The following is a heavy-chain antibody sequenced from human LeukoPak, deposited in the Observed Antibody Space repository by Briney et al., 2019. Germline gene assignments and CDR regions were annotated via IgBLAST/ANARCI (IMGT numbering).Heavy chain of an antibody. V-gene: IGHV1-46*01. D-gene: IGHD3-22*01. CDR3: ARVQYYYDSSDAFDI. Sequence: ASVKVSCKASGYTFTSYYMHWVRQAPGQGLEWMGIINPSGGSTSYAQKFQGRVTMTRDTSTSTVYMELSSLRSEDTAVYYCARVQYYYDSSDAFDIWGQGTMVTVSS. J-gene: IGHJ3*02. CDR2: INPSGGST. CDR1: GYTFTSYY.